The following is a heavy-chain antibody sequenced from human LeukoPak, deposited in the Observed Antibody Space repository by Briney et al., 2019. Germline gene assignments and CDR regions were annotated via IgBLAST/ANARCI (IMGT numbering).Heavy chain of an antibody. V-gene: IGHV3-48*03. J-gene: IGHJ4*02. D-gene: IGHD4/OR15-4a*01. CDR3: ARAHYMVVTSSPSDY. CDR2: ISSSGSTI. Sequence: GGSLRLSCAASGFTFSSYEMNWVRQAPGKGLEWVSYISSSGSTIYYADSVKGRFTISRDNAKNSLYLQMNSLRAEDTAVYYCARAHYMVVTSSPSDYWGQGTLVTVSS. CDR1: GFTFSSYE.